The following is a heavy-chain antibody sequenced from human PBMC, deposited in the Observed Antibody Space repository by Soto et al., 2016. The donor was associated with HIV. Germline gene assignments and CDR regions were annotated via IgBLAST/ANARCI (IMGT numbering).Heavy chain of an antibody. V-gene: IGHV1-2*02. CDR2: INPNSGGT. J-gene: IGHJ5*02. Sequence: QVQLVQSGADMKKPGASVKVSCKASAYTFTGYYMHWVRQAPGQGLEWMGWINPNSGGTNYAQKFQGRVTLTSDTSISTAYMDLSRLRSDDTAVYYCARSLGYPDWFDPWGQGTLVTVSS. CDR1: AYTFTGYY. CDR3: ARSLGYPDWFDP. D-gene: IGHD2-2*01.